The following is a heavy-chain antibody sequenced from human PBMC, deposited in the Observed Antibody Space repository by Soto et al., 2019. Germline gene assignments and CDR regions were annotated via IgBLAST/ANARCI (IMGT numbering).Heavy chain of an antibody. J-gene: IGHJ6*02. Sequence: EVQLVESGGGLVQPGRSLRLSCAASGFRFEDYAMHWVRQAPGKGLGWVSGIAWNSDTIGYADSVKGRFTISRDNGNHSLYLQMNSLSPEDTALYYCAKDHYGSAIYGMDVWGQGATVSVSS. CDR3: AKDHYGSAIYGMDV. V-gene: IGHV3-9*01. CDR2: IAWNSDTI. D-gene: IGHD3-10*01. CDR1: GFRFEDYA.